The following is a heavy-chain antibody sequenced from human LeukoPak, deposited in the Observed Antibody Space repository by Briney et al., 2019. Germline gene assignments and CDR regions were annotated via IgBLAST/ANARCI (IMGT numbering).Heavy chain of an antibody. D-gene: IGHD4-17*01. CDR2: IYHSGST. Sequence: SQTLSLTCAVSGGSISSGGYSWSWIRQPPGKGLEWIGYIYHSGSTYYNPSLKSRVTISVDTSKNQFSLKLSSVTAADTAVYYCARQRGSSIGDYVSWFDPWGQGTLVTVSS. CDR1: GGSISSGGYS. V-gene: IGHV4-30-2*01. CDR3: ARQRGSSIGDYVSWFDP. J-gene: IGHJ5*02.